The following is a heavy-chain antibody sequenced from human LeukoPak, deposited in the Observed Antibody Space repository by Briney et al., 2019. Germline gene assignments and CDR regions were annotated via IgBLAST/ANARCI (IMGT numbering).Heavy chain of an antibody. CDR3: ARDGPITMVRGVKFYYYYMDV. J-gene: IGHJ6*03. CDR1: GFTFSSYG. D-gene: IGHD3-10*01. Sequence: GGSLRLSCAASGFTFSSYGMHWVRQAPGKGLEWVAFIRYDGSNKYYADSVKGRFTISRDNFKNTLYLQMNSLRAEDTAVYYCARDGPITMVRGVKFYYYYMDVWGKGTTVTVSS. V-gene: IGHV3-30*02. CDR2: IRYDGSNK.